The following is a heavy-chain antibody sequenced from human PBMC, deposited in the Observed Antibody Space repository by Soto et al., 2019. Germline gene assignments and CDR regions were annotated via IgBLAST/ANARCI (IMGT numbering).Heavy chain of an antibody. J-gene: IGHJ3*01. Sequence: EVQLVESGGGLIKPGGSVRLSCVVSGSTFSNLWMTWVRQAPGKGLEWVGRIKSNVNGGTTDYAAPVKGRFTISRDDSKDTLYLEMNSLKTEDTAVYYCTTDGPFSRGGVIVTWGQGAMVTVSS. V-gene: IGHV3-15*01. CDR1: GSTFSNLW. CDR2: IKSNVNGGTT. CDR3: TTDGPFSRGGVIVT. D-gene: IGHD3-16*02.